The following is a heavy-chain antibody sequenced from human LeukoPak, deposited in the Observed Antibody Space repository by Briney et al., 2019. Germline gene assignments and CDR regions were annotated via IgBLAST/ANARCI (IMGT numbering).Heavy chain of an antibody. V-gene: IGHV3-23*01. Sequence: GGSLRLSCAASGFTFSSFAMTWVRQAPGKGLEWVSTVSGSAGRTDYADSVKGLFTISRDNLKNTLYLQMNGLRAEDTAVYYCAKNRGHCVDGVCHNYYYMDVWGRGTTVTVSS. J-gene: IGHJ6*03. D-gene: IGHD2-8*02. CDR1: GFTFSSFA. CDR3: AKNRGHCVDGVCHNYYYMDV. CDR2: VSGSAGRT.